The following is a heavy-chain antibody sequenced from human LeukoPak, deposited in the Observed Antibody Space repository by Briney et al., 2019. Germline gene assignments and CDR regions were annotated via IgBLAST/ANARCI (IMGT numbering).Heavy chain of an antibody. V-gene: IGHV3-48*02. J-gene: IGHJ3*02. CDR2: ISSSCSII. CDR1: GFSFSTYS. CDR3: ARDRATVTTSDGLDI. D-gene: IGHD4-17*01. Sequence: PGGSLRLSCAASGFSFSTYSMNWVRQAPGKGLEWVSYISSSCSIIYYADSVKGRFTISRDNAKNSLYLQMNSLRDEDTAVYYCARDRATVTTSDGLDIWGQGTMVTVSS.